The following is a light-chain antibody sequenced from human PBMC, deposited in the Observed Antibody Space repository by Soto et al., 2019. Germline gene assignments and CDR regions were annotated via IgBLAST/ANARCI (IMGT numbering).Light chain of an antibody. CDR1: SSNIGAGYD. Sequence: QSVLTQPHSVSGAPGQRVTISCTGSSSNIGAGYDVHWYQQLPGTAPKLLIFDNSNRPSGVPDRISGSRSGTSASLAITGLQAQDEAEYYCQSYDSSPSGSVVFGGGTKLTVL. J-gene: IGLJ2*01. CDR3: QSYDSSPSGSVV. CDR2: DNS. V-gene: IGLV1-40*01.